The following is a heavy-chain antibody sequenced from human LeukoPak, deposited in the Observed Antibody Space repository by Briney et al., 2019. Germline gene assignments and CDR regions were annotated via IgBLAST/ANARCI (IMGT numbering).Heavy chain of an antibody. J-gene: IGHJ5*02. V-gene: IGHV3-20*01. CDR3: ARDTIDVDTAMVTSSYNWFDP. CDR2: INWNGGST. CDR1: GFTFDDYG. D-gene: IGHD5-18*01. Sequence: GGSLRLSCAASGFTFDDYGMSWVRQAPGKRLEWVSGINWNGGSTGYADSVKGRFTISRDNAKNSLYLQMNSLRAEDTALYHCARDTIDVDTAMVTSSYNWFDPWGQGTLVTVSS.